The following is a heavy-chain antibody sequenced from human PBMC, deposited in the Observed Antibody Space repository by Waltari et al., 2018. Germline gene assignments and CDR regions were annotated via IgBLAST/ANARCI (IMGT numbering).Heavy chain of an antibody. J-gene: IGHJ4*02. CDR1: GFTFSSYS. Sequence: EVQLVESGGGLVKPGGSLRLSCAASGFTFSSYSMNWVRQAPGKGLDWVSSISSTGSYTHYADSVKGRFTISRDNAKNSLYLQMNSLRAEDTAVYYCARGGWGFYLDDWGQGTLVTFSS. V-gene: IGHV3-21*01. CDR3: ARGGWGFYLDD. D-gene: IGHD7-27*01. CDR2: ISSTGSYT.